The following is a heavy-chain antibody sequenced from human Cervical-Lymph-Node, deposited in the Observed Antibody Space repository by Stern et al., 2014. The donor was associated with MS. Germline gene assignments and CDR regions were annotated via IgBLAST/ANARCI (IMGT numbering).Heavy chain of an antibody. CDR2: IWYDGSNK. CDR1: GFTFSSYG. V-gene: IGHV3-33*01. D-gene: IGHD2-15*01. Sequence: QVQLVESGGGVVQPGRSLRLSCAASGFTFSSYGMHWVRQAPGKGLEWVAVIWYDGSNKYYADSVKGRFTISRDNSKNTLYLQMNSLRAEDTAVYYCARDPLGCSGDSCYYFDYWGQGTLVTVSS. CDR3: ARDPLGCSGDSCYYFDY. J-gene: IGHJ4*02.